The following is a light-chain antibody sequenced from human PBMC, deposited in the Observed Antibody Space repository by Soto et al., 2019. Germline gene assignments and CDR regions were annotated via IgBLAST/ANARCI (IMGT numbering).Light chain of an antibody. CDR1: HSISSW. CDR3: QHYNSDSEA. Sequence: DIQMTESPFTLSASVGDRVTITCRASHSISSWLAWYQQKPGKAPKLLIYKASTLGSGVPSNFSGSGSGTEFTLTISSLQPDDFATYYCQHYNSDSEAFGQGTKV. CDR2: KAS. J-gene: IGKJ1*01. V-gene: IGKV1-5*03.